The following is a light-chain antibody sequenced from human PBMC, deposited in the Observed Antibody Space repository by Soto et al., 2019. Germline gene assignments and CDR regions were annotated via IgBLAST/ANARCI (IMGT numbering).Light chain of an antibody. Sequence: ELVMTQSPATLSVSPGERATLSCRASQSVSSNLAWYQQKPGQAPRLLIYDASTRATGIPARFSGSGSGTEFTLTISSLQSEDFAVYYCQHYHGWPITFGQGTRLEI. CDR1: QSVSSN. V-gene: IGKV3-15*01. J-gene: IGKJ5*01. CDR3: QHYHGWPIT. CDR2: DAS.